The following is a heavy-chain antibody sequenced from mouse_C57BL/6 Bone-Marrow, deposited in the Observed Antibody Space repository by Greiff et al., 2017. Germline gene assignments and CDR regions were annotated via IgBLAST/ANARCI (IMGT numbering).Heavy chain of an antibody. CDR1: GFTFSDYY. CDR3: ARAHLTGAMDY. J-gene: IGHJ4*01. Sequence: EVHLVESEGGLVQPGSSMKLSCTASGFTFSDYYMAWVRQVPEKGLEWVANINYDGSSTYYLDSLKSRFIISRDNAKNILYLQMSSLKSEDTATYYCARAHLTGAMDYWGQGTSVTVSS. V-gene: IGHV5-16*01. D-gene: IGHD4-1*01. CDR2: INYDGSST.